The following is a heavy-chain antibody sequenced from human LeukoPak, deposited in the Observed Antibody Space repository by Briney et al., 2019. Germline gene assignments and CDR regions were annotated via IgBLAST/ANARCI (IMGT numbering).Heavy chain of an antibody. D-gene: IGHD1-26*01. CDR3: AAWELLGDFDY. Sequence: ASVKVSCKVSGYTLTELSMHWVRQAPGKGLEWMGGFDPEDGETIYAQKFQGRVTMTADTSTDTAYMELSSLRSEDTAVYYCAAWELLGDFDYWGQGTLVTVSS. J-gene: IGHJ4*02. V-gene: IGHV1-24*01. CDR1: GYTLTELS. CDR2: FDPEDGET.